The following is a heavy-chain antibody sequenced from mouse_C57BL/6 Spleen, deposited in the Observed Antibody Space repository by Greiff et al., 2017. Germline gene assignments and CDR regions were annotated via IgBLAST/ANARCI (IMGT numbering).Heavy chain of an antibody. D-gene: IGHD1-1*01. CDR2: LDPSDSYT. V-gene: IGHV1-69*01. J-gene: IGHJ3*01. Sequence: QVQLQQPGAELVMPGASVKLSCKASGYTFTRYWMHWVKQRPGQGLEWIGELDPSDSYTNYNQKFKGKSTLTVDKSSSTAYMQLSSLTSEDSAVYYCARLGYGSSFAYWGQGTLVTVSA. CDR3: ARLGYGSSFAY. CDR1: GYTFTRYW.